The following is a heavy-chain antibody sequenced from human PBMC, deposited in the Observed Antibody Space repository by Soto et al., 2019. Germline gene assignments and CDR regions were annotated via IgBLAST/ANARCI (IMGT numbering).Heavy chain of an antibody. V-gene: IGHV4-34*01. Sequence: SATMSVTCGVEDGSCSAYYWTWIRQPPGRGLEWIGEIDHSGSTNYNPSLESRVSMSIDTAKNRFSLNVSAVTAADTAVYYCVRGLRYSGMDVWGQGTTVTAP. J-gene: IGHJ6*02. CDR3: VRGLRYSGMDV. D-gene: IGHD2-15*01. CDR2: IDHSGST. CDR1: DGSCSAYY.